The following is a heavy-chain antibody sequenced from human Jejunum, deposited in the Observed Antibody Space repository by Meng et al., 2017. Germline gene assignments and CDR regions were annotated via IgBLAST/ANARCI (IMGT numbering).Heavy chain of an antibody. Sequence: GESLKISCAASGFTFSSYAMSWVRQAPGKGLEWVSVISGSGSSTYYADSVKGRFTISSDNTKNTVYLQMNSLRAEDTAVYYCAKIRWWGELGPLDSWGQGTLVTVSS. CDR2: ISGSGSST. D-gene: IGHD3-10*01. CDR3: AKIRWWGELGPLDS. V-gene: IGHV3-23*01. J-gene: IGHJ4*02. CDR1: GFTFSSYA.